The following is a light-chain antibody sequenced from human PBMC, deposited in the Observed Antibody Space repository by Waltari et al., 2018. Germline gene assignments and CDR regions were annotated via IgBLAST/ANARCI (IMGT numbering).Light chain of an antibody. CDR3: GTWDSSLSVGV. V-gene: IGLV1-51*02. Sequence: QSVLTQPPSVSAAPGQKVTISCSGRSPNLGNNYVPWYQQFPGTAPKLLIYENNKRPLGIPDRFFGSKSGTSATLDIHGLQTGDEADYYCGTWDSSLSVGVLGGGTKVTVL. CDR2: ENN. J-gene: IGLJ2*01. CDR1: SPNLGNNY.